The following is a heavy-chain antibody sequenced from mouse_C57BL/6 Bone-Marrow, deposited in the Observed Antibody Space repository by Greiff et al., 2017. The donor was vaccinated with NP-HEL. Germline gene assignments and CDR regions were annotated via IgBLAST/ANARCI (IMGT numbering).Heavy chain of an antibody. Sequence: VKLQQPGAELVKPGASVKLSCKASGYTFTSYWMQWVKQRPGQGLEWLGEIDPSDSYTNYNQKFKGKATLTVDTSSSTAYMQLSSLTSEDSAVYYCARYVITTVVATGDYWGQGTTLTVSS. V-gene: IGHV1-50*01. CDR3: ARYVITTVVATGDY. CDR2: IDPSDSYT. J-gene: IGHJ2*01. CDR1: GYTFTSYW. D-gene: IGHD1-1*01.